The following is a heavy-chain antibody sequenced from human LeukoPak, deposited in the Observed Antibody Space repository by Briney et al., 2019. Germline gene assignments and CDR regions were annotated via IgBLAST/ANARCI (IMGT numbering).Heavy chain of an antibody. V-gene: IGHV1-46*01. CDR3: ARGMAKDVVVAVFAN. CDR2: INPSGGST. J-gene: IGHJ4*02. CDR1: GYTFTSYY. Sequence: ASVKVSCKASGYTFTSYYMHWVRQAPGQGLEWMGIINPSGGSTSYAQKFQGRVTMTRDTSTSTVYMELSSLRSEDTAVYYCARGMAKDVVVAVFANWGQGTLVTVSS. D-gene: IGHD2-15*01.